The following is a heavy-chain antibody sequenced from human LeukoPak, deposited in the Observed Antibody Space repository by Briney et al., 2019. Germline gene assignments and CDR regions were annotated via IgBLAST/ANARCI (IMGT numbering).Heavy chain of an antibody. CDR2: IYYSGST. CDR1: GGSISSYY. CDR3: ARYIAVAGNLVGFDY. V-gene: IGHV4-59*08. J-gene: IGHJ4*02. Sequence: SETLSLTCTVSGGSISSYYWSWIRQPPGKGLEWIGYIYYSGSTNYNPSLRSRVTISVDTSKNQFSLKLSSVTAADTAVYYCARYIAVAGNLVGFDYWGQGTLVTVSS. D-gene: IGHD6-19*01.